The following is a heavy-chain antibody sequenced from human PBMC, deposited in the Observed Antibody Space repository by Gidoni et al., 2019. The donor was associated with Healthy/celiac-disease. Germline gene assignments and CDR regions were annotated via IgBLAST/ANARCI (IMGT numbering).Heavy chain of an antibody. CDR2: INPNSGGT. J-gene: IGHJ6*02. CDR1: GYTFPGYY. CDR3: ASSGCGGDCNYGMDV. D-gene: IGHD2-21*02. Sequence: QVQLVQSGAEVKKPGASVQVSCKASGYTFPGYYMHWVRQDPGQGLEWMGWINPNSGGTNYAQKFQGWVTMTRDTSISTAYMELSRLRSDDTAVYYCASSGCGGDCNYGMDVWGQGTTVTVSS. V-gene: IGHV1-2*04.